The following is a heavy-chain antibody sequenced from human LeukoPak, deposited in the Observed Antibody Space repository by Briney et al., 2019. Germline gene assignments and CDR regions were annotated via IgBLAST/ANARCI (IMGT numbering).Heavy chain of an antibody. CDR3: ARGGGGVTYDY. CDR1: GGTFSSYA. CDR2: IIPILGIA. J-gene: IGHJ4*02. V-gene: IGHV1-69*04. D-gene: IGHD2-21*02. Sequence: AASVKVSCKASGGTFSSYAISWVRQAPGQGLEWMGRIIPILGIANYAQKFQGRVTITADKSTSTAYMELSSLRSEDTAVYYCARGGGGVTYDYWGQGTLVTVSS.